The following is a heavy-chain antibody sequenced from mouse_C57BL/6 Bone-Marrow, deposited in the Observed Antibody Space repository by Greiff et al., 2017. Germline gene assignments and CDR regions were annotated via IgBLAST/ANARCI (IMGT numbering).Heavy chain of an antibody. V-gene: IGHV1-61*01. J-gene: IGHJ2*01. Sequence: QVQLKQPGAELVRPGSSVKLSCKASGYTFTSYWMDWVKQRPGQGLEWIGNIYPSDSETHYNQKFKDKATLNVDKSSSTAYMQLSSLTSEDSAVYYCARWTYGKSYWGQGTTLTVSS. CDR2: IYPSDSET. CDR1: GYTFTSYW. CDR3: ARWTYGKSY. D-gene: IGHD2-1*01.